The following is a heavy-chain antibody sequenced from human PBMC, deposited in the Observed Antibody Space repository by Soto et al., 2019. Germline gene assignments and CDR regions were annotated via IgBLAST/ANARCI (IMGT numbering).Heavy chain of an antibody. Sequence: SETLSLTCAVYGGSFSGYYWSWIRQPPGKGLEWIGEINHSGSTDYNPSLKSRVTISVDTSKNQFSLKLSSVIAADTAMYYCARGALWAATPGDAFDIWGQGTMVTVSS. J-gene: IGHJ3*02. CDR1: GGSFSGYY. CDR3: ARGALWAATPGDAFDI. CDR2: INHSGST. V-gene: IGHV4-34*01. D-gene: IGHD2-15*01.